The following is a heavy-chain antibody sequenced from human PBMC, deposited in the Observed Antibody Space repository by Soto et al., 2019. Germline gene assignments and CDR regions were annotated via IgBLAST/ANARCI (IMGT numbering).Heavy chain of an antibody. CDR1: GGSISSSSYY. D-gene: IGHD1-1*01. CDR3: VGGPTYYYGMDV. CDR2: IYYSGST. Sequence: PSXTLSLACTVSGGSISSSSYYWGWIRQPPGKGQEWIGSIYYSGSTYYNPSLKSRVTISVDTSKNQFSLKLSSVTAADTAVYYSVGGPTYYYGMDVWGQGTTVTVSS. J-gene: IGHJ6*02. V-gene: IGHV4-39*01.